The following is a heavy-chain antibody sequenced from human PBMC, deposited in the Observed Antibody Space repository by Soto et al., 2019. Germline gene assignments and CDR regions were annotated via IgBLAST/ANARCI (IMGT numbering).Heavy chain of an antibody. CDR3: APIQYYYQYDWFDP. CDR2: VYWDDDK. CDR1: AFSLTTRGVG. D-gene: IGHD3-16*01. V-gene: IGHV2-5*02. Sequence: QITLKESGPTLVKPTQTLTLTCTFSAFSLTTRGVGVGWIRQPPGKARECLALVYWDDDKLYSPFLQSSLSITNDTSKNQVVLTMTNVDTVDTATYYCAPIQYYYQYDWFDPWGQRTLVSVSS. J-gene: IGHJ5*02.